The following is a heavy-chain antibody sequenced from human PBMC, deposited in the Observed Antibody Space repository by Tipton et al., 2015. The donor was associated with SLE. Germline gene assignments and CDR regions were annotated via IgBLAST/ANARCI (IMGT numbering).Heavy chain of an antibody. CDR2: IYYSGIT. J-gene: IGHJ3*02. V-gene: IGHV4-4*02. CDR1: GGSISSSNW. Sequence: TLSLTCAVSGGSISSSNWWSWVRQPPGKGLEWIGSIYYSGITYYNPSLKSRVTISVDTSKNQFSLKLSSVTAADTAVYYCASPPGDAFDIWGQGTMVTVSS. CDR3: ASPPGDAFDI.